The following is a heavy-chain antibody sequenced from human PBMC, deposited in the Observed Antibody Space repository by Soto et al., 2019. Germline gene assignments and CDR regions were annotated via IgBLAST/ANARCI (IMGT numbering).Heavy chain of an antibody. Sequence: QVQLVESGGGVVQSGRSLRLSCAASGFTFSNYGMHWVRQAPGKGLDWVAVISYDGSIEYYSESVKGRFTMSRDNSENTVYLQMNSLKTEDTAVYFCGRDWVWFGAHPIDNWGQGTLVTVSS. J-gene: IGHJ4*02. CDR3: GRDWVWFGAHPIDN. D-gene: IGHD3-10*01. CDR2: ISYDGSIE. V-gene: IGHV3-30*03. CDR1: GFTFSNYG.